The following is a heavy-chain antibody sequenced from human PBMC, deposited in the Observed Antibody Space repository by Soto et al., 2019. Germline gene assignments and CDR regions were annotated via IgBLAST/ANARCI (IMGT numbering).Heavy chain of an antibody. D-gene: IGHD3-3*01. CDR3: NTYPDFWGGHTPL. Sequence: EVQLVESGGGLVKPGGSLRLSCAASGFSISSASMHWVRQAAGKGLEWVGRVKSKADGGTADYAAPVKGRFTISRDESKNTQYLQMNSLKMEDRAVYYCNTYPDFWGGHTPLWGQGTLVTVSS. V-gene: IGHV3-15*07. CDR1: GFSISSAS. CDR2: VKSKADGGTA. J-gene: IGHJ4*02.